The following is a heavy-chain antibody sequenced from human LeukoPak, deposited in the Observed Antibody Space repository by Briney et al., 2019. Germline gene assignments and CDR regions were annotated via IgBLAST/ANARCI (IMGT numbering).Heavy chain of an antibody. D-gene: IGHD2-2*01. CDR3: ARKSSTWPYYYFDY. V-gene: IGHV4-59*01. J-gene: IGHJ4*02. CDR2: IYYSGST. CDR1: GGSISRYY. Sequence: SETLSLTCTVSGGSISRYYWSWIRQPPGKGLEWIGYIYYSGSTNYNPSLKSRVTISVDMSKNQFSLKLSSVTAADTAVYYCARKSSTWPYYYFDYWGQGALVTVSS.